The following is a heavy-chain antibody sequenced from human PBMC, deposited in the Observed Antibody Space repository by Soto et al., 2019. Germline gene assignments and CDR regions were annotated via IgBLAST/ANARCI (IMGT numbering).Heavy chain of an antibody. CDR1: GGSISTYY. CDR2: IYYSGST. V-gene: IGHV4-59*01. Sequence: QVQLQESGPGLVKPSETLSLTCTVSGGSISTYYWNWIRQPPGKGLEWIGYIYYSGSTNYNPSLKSRVTISLDTSKNQFSLKLSSVTAADTAVYYCARAPSYNWNYSDYWGQGTLVTVSS. D-gene: IGHD1-20*01. CDR3: ARAPSYNWNYSDY. J-gene: IGHJ4*02.